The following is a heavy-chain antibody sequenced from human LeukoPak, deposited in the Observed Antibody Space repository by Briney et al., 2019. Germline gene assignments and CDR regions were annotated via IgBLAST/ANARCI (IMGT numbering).Heavy chain of an antibody. V-gene: IGHV4-59*08. CDR3: ARLRTLDAFDI. CDR1: GGSISSYY. Sequence: PSETLSLTCTVSGGSISSYYWSWIRQPPGKGLEWIGYIYYSGSTNYNPSLKSRVTISVDTSKNQFSLKLSSVTAADTAVYYCARLRTLDAFDIWGQGTMVTVSS. CDR2: IYYSGST. J-gene: IGHJ3*02. D-gene: IGHD2-2*01.